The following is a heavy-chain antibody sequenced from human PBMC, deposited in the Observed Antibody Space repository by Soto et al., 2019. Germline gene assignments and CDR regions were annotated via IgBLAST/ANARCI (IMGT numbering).Heavy chain of an antibody. Sequence: GGSLRLSCAASGVTFSSYWMTWVRQAPGKGLEWVANINEDGSVKYYMDSMKGRFTISRDNDKNSLYLQMSSLRVEDTAVYYCARGDYYDTSGPFSDAFDIWGQGTMVTVSS. D-gene: IGHD3-22*01. J-gene: IGHJ3*02. V-gene: IGHV3-7*04. CDR1: GVTFSSYW. CDR2: INEDGSVK. CDR3: ARGDYYDTSGPFSDAFDI.